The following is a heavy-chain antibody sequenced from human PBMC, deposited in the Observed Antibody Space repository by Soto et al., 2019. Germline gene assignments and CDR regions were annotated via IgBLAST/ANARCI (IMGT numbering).Heavy chain of an antibody. Sequence: LRLSCAASGFTFSSYLMSWVRQAPGKGLEWVANIKKDGSEKYYVDSVKGRFTISRDNAKNSLYLQMNSLRAEDTAVYYCARTDHWTDFDYWGQGTLVTVSS. CDR1: GFTFSSYL. CDR2: IKKDGSEK. J-gene: IGHJ4*02. CDR3: ARTDHWTDFDY. D-gene: IGHD3-3*01. V-gene: IGHV3-7*01.